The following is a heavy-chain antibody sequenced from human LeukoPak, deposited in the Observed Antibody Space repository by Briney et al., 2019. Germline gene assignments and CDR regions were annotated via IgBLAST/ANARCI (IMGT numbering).Heavy chain of an antibody. J-gene: IGHJ4*02. D-gene: IGHD6-6*01. Sequence: GGSLRLSCAASGFTFSSYGMHWVRQAPGKGLEWVAVISYDGSNKYYADSVKGRFTISRDNSKNTLYLQMNSLRVEDTAVFYCARATSSSGTPADYWGQGTLVTVSS. CDR2: ISYDGSNK. CDR1: GFTFSSYG. V-gene: IGHV3-30*19. CDR3: ARATSSSGTPADY.